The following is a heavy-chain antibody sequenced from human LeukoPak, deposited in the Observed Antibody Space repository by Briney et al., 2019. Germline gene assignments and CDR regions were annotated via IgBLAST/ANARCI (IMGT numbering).Heavy chain of an antibody. D-gene: IGHD3-3*01. CDR1: GFTFSSYA. Sequence: GGSLRLSCAASGFTFSSYAMSWVRQVPGKGLEWVSAISGSGGSTYYADSVEGRFTISRDNSKNTLYLQMNSLRAEDTAVYYCAKAGVTIFGVAYYFDYWGQGTLVTVSS. V-gene: IGHV3-23*01. CDR3: AKAGVTIFGVAYYFDY. CDR2: ISGSGGST. J-gene: IGHJ4*02.